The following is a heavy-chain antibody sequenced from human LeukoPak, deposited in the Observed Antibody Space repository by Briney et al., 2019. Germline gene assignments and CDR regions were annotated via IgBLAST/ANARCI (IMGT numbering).Heavy chain of an antibody. CDR2: ITWNSGSI. Sequence: PGGSLRLSCAASGFTFSSYGMHWVRQAPGKGLEWVSGITWNSGSIGYADSVKGRFTVSRDNTKNSLYLQMSRLRAEDTALYYCAKDRYSSSWYYFNSWGQGALVTVSS. D-gene: IGHD6-13*01. CDR1: GFTFSSYG. V-gene: IGHV3-9*01. J-gene: IGHJ4*02. CDR3: AKDRYSSSWYYFNS.